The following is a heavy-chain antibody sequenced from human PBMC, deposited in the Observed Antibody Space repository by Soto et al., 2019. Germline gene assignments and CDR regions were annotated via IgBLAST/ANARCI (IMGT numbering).Heavy chain of an antibody. CDR2: IYYSGST. CDR1: GGSISSVGHY. D-gene: IGHD2-21*02. V-gene: IGHV4-30-4*08. Sequence: SETLSLTCSVSGGSISSVGHYWTWIRQQPGRGLEWIGYIYYSGSTDYNPSLKSRVTISVDRSKNQFSLNLSSVTAADTAIYYCARQRTTVVTQAYFDHWGQGAMVTVSS. CDR3: ARQRTTVVTQAYFDH. J-gene: IGHJ4*02.